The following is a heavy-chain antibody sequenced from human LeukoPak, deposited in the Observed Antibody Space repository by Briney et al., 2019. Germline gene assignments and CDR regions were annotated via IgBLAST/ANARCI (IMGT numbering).Heavy chain of an antibody. D-gene: IGHD6-19*01. V-gene: IGHV3-21*06. CDR3: AKAKAVAGLYYYYYYYGMDV. Sequence: PGGSLRLSCTAPGLTFSSYIMHWVRQAPGKGLEWVSSISGSGAYIYYADSVKGRFTISRDNAKNSLDLHMDSLRAEDTALYYCAKAKAVAGLYYYYYYYGMDVWGQGTTVTVSS. J-gene: IGHJ6*02. CDR2: ISGSGAYI. CDR1: GLTFSSYI.